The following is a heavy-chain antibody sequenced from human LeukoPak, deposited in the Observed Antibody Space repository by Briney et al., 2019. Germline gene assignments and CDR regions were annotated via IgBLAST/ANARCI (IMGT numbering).Heavy chain of an antibody. CDR3: ARGSHSSAPFDP. V-gene: IGHV4-31*03. Sequence: SQTLSLTCTVSGGSISSGGYYWSWIRQHPGKGLEWIGYIYYSGSTYYNPSLKSRVTISVDTSKNQFSLKLSSVTAADTVVYYCARGSHSSAPFDPWGQGTLVTVSS. J-gene: IGHJ5*02. CDR2: IYYSGST. CDR1: GGSISSGGYY. D-gene: IGHD6-19*01.